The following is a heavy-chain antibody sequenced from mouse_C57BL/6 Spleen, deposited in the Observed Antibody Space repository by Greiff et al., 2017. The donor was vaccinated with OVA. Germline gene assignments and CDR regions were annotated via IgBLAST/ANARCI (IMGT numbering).Heavy chain of an antibody. CDR3: VLQQFPYYAMDY. Sequence: QVQLQQSGPELVKPGASVKISCKASGYSFTSYYIHWVKQRPGQGLEWIGWIYPGSGNTKYNEKFKGKATLTADTSSSTAYMQLSSLTSEDSAVYYCVLQQFPYYAMDYWGQGTSVTVSS. CDR1: GYSFTSYY. V-gene: IGHV1-66*01. J-gene: IGHJ4*01. D-gene: IGHD1-1*01. CDR2: IYPGSGNT.